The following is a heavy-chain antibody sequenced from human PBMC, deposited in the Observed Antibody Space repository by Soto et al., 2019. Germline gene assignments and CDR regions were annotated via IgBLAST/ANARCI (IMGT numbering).Heavy chain of an antibody. CDR2: IYYSGST. D-gene: IGHD2-2*01. J-gene: IGHJ6*02. V-gene: IGHV4-31*03. CDR3: ATDRFVVVPASYYYGMDV. CDR1: GGSISSGGSY. Sequence: PSETLSLTCTVSGGSISSGGSYCSWIRQHPGKGLAWIGYIYYSGSTYYNPSLKSRVTISVDTSKNQFSLKLSSVTAADTAVYYGATDRFVVVPASYYYGMDVWGQGTKVTVSS.